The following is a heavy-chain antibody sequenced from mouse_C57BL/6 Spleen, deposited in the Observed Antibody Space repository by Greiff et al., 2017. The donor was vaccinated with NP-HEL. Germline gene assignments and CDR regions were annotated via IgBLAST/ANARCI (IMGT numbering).Heavy chain of an antibody. V-gene: IGHV1-74*01. CDR2: IHPSDSDT. CDR1: GYTFTSYW. CDR3: ARSWDGSSPYAMDY. D-gene: IGHD1-1*01. J-gene: IGHJ4*01. Sequence: QVQLQQPGAELVKPGASVKVSCKASGYTFTSYWMHWVKQRPGQGLEWIGRIHPSDSDTNYNQKFKGKATLTVDKSSSTAYMQLSSLTSEDSAVYYCARSWDGSSPYAMDYWGQGTSVTVSS.